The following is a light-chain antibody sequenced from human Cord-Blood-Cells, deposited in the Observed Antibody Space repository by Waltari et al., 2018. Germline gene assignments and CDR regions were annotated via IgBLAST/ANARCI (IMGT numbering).Light chain of an antibody. V-gene: IGKV1-8*01. CDR2: AAS. J-gene: IGKJ4*01. CDR3: QQYYSYPLT. CDR1: QGISSY. Sequence: AIRMTQSPSSFSASTGDRVTIPCRASQGISSYLALYQQKPGKAPKLLIYAASTLQSGVPSRFSSRGSGTDFTLTISCLQAEDFATYYCQQYYSYPLTFGGGTKVEIK.